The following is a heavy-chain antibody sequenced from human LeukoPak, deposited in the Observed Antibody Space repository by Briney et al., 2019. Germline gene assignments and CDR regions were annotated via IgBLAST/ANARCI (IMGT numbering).Heavy chain of an antibody. CDR2: ISGSGGST. CDR3: AKDHGDHAKNWYFDL. J-gene: IGHJ2*01. Sequence: GGSLRLSCAASGLSFSIYAMIWVRQAPGKGLEWVSAISGSGGSTYYADSVKGRFTISRDNSKNTLYLQMNSLRAEDTAVYYCAKDHGDHAKNWYFDLWGRGTLVTVSS. CDR1: GLSFSIYA. D-gene: IGHD4-17*01. V-gene: IGHV3-23*01.